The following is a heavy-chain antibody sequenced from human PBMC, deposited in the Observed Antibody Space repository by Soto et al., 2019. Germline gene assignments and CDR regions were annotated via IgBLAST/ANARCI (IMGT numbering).Heavy chain of an antibody. Sequence: SVKVSCKASGGTFSSHAISWVRQAPGQGLEWMGGIIPIFGTANYAQKFQGRVTITADESTSTAYMELSSLRSEDTAVYYCARRIAARRGPYYYGMDVWGQGTTVTVSS. CDR2: IIPIFGTA. CDR3: ARRIAARRGPYYYGMDV. V-gene: IGHV1-69*13. J-gene: IGHJ6*02. D-gene: IGHD6-6*01. CDR1: GGTFSSHA.